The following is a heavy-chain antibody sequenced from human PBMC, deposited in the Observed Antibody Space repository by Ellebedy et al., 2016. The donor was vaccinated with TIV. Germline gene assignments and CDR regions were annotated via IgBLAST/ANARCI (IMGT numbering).Heavy chain of an antibody. CDR3: ATFNQYYTYLGV. J-gene: IGHJ6*03. D-gene: IGHD1-14*01. V-gene: IGHV4-4*07. CDR2: IFTSGSF. CDR1: GGSVSRYF. Sequence: SETLSLXXTVSGGSVSRYFWSWIRQPAGKGLEWIGRIFTSGSFNYNPSLMSRVTMSVVTSKNQISLRLNSVTAADTAVYYCATFNQYYTYLGVWGKGTTVTVSS.